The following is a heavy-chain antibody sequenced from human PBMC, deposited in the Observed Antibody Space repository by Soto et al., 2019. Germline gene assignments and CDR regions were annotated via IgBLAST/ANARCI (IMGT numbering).Heavy chain of an antibody. V-gene: IGHV3-30*18. D-gene: IGHD2-21*01. J-gene: IGHJ6*02. Sequence: QVQLVESGGGVVQPGRSLRLSCAASGFTFRTYGMHWVRQAPGKGLGWVAVTSYDGSNTYYADSVKGRFIISRDNSKTTLYLHMSSLRADDTAVYWCAKPTATGDWYYCYGLDVWGQGTTVTVSS. CDR1: GFTFRTYG. CDR3: AKPTATGDWYYCYGLDV. CDR2: TSYDGSNT.